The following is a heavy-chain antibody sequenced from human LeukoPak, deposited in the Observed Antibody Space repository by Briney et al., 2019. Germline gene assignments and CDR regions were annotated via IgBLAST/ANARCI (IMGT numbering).Heavy chain of an antibody. Sequence: SETLSLTCSVSNDSISNYYWTWIRQPPGKGLEWIGYIYYTGITNYNPSLKSRVTISVDTSKNQFSLKLSSVTAADTAVYYCARIYDSSVDYWGQGTLVTVSS. CDR2: IYYTGIT. J-gene: IGHJ4*02. V-gene: IGHV4-59*12. CDR3: ARIYDSSVDY. D-gene: IGHD3-22*01. CDR1: NDSISNYY.